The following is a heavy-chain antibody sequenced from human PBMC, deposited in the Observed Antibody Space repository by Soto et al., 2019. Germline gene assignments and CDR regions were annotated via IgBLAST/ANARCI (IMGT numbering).Heavy chain of an antibody. V-gene: IGHV1-69*13. Sequence: GASVKVSCKASGGTFSSYAISWVRQAPGQGLEWMGGIIPIFGTANYAQKFQGRVTITADESTSTAYMELSSLRSEDTAVYYCARGYDILFCFSIGSPRDWIDLWGPGTLLTVSS. CDR3: ARGYDILFCFSIGSPRDWIDL. CDR1: GGTFSSYA. J-gene: IGHJ5*02. CDR2: IIPIFGTA. D-gene: IGHD3-9*01.